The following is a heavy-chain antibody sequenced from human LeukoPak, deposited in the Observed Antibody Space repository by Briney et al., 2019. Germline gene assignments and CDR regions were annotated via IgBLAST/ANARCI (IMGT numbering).Heavy chain of an antibody. J-gene: IGHJ4*02. CDR3: ARDGYCSSTSCYPLDY. Sequence: GGSLRLSCAASGFTFSSYGMHWVRQAPGKGLEWVAVIWYYGSNKYYADSVKGRFTISRDNSKNTLYLQMNSLRAEDTAVYYCARDGYCSSTSCYPLDYWGQGTLVTVSS. V-gene: IGHV3-33*01. CDR2: IWYYGSNK. CDR1: GFTFSSYG. D-gene: IGHD2-2*01.